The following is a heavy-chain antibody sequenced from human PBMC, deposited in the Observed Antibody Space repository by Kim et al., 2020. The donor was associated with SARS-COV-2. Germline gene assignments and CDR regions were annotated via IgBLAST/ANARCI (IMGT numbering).Heavy chain of an antibody. CDR1: GFTFSSYE. V-gene: IGHV3-48*03. J-gene: IGHJ3*02. CDR2: ISSSGSTI. CDR3: AGDRARSDYGDYVVGAFDI. Sequence: GGSLRLSCAASGFTFSSYEMNWVRQAPGKGLEWVSYISSSGSTIYYADSVKGRFTISRDNAKNSLYLQMNSLRAEDTAVYYCAGDRARSDYGDYVVGAFDIWGQGTMVTVSS. D-gene: IGHD4-17*01.